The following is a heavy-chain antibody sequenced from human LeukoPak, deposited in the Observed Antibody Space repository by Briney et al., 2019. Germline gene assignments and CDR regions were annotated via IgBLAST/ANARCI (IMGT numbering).Heavy chain of an antibody. D-gene: IGHD3-9*01. V-gene: IGHV4-59*10. CDR1: GGSFSGYY. Sequence: SETLSLTCAVYGGSFSGYYWSWIRQPAGKGLEWIGRIYTSGSTNYNPPLKSRVTMSVDTSKNQFSLKLSSVTAADTAVYYCARAPRGYYDILTGATHFYYFDYWGQGTLVTVSS. CDR2: IYTSGST. J-gene: IGHJ4*02. CDR3: ARAPRGYYDILTGATHFYYFDY.